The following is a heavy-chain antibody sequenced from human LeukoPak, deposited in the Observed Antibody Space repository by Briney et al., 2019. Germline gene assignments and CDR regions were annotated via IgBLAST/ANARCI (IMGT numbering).Heavy chain of an antibody. CDR2: ISGSGAVT. Sequence: GGSLRLSCAASGFTFSNYAMDWVRQAPGKGLEWVSAISGSGAVTYYADSVKGRFTFSRDNSRNTLYLQMNSLRAEDTAVYFCARQGGAWYAFDYWGQGTLVTVSS. CDR3: ARQGGAWYAFDY. D-gene: IGHD6-19*01. J-gene: IGHJ4*02. V-gene: IGHV3-23*01. CDR1: GFTFSNYA.